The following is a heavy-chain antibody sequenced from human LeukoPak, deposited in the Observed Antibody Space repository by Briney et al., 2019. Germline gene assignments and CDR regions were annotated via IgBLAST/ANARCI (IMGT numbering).Heavy chain of an antibody. CDR1: GYTFTSYD. V-gene: IGHV1-8*01. J-gene: IGHJ6*03. CDR2: MNPNSGST. CDR3: ASLYSSSWYDYMDV. D-gene: IGHD6-13*01. Sequence: GASVKVSGKASGYTFTSYDINWVRQATGQGLEWMGWMNPNSGSTGYAQKFQGRVTMTRNTSISTAYMELSSLRSEDTAVYYCASLYSSSWYDYMDVWGKGTTVTVSS.